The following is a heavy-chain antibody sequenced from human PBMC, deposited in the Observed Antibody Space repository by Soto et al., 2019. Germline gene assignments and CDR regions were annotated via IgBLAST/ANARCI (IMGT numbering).Heavy chain of an antibody. CDR3: ARDLITGTRVY. J-gene: IGHJ4*02. CDR2: IWYDGSNK. D-gene: IGHD1-7*01. V-gene: IGHV3-33*01. CDR1: GFTFSSYG. Sequence: QVQLVESGGGVVQPGRSLRLSCAASGFTFSSYGMHWVRQAPGKGLEWVAVIWYDGSNKYYADSVKGRFTISRDNSKNTLYLQMNSLRAEDTAVYYCARDLITGTRVYWGQGTLVTVSS.